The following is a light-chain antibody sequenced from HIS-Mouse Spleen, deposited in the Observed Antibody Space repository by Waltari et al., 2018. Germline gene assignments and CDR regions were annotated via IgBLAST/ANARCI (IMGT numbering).Light chain of an antibody. Sequence: SYELTQPPSVSVSPGQTARITCSGDALPKQYAHWYPQRPGQAPVLVIYKDSERPSGIPERFSGSSSGTTVTLTISGVQAEDEADYYCQSADSSGTYQDVVFGGGTKLTVL. CDR1: ALPKQY. CDR2: KDS. CDR3: QSADSSGTYQDVV. J-gene: IGLJ2*01. V-gene: IGLV3-25*03.